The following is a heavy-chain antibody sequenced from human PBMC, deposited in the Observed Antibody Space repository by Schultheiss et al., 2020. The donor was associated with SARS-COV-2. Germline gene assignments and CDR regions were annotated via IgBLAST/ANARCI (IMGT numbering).Heavy chain of an antibody. V-gene: IGHV4-34*01. J-gene: IGHJ3*02. CDR1: GGSFSGYY. CDR3: ARRVAVAETRYRRAFDI. D-gene: IGHD6-19*01. Sequence: SETLSPTCAVYGGSFSGYYWSWIRQPPGKGLEWIGEINHSGSTNYNPSLKSRVTISVDTSKNQFSLKLSSVTAADTAVYYCARRVAVAETRYRRAFDIWGQGTMVTVSS. CDR2: INHSGST.